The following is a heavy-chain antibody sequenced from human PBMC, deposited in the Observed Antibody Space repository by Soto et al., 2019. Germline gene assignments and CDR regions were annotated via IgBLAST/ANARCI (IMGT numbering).Heavy chain of an antibody. J-gene: IGHJ4*02. Sequence: GGSLRLSCAASGFTFSSYSMSWVRQAPGKGLEWVSYIRSSSNSIYYADSVKGRFTISSDNAKDSLYLQMNSLRAEDTAVYYCARDRGYCSSTRCYVGYFDYWGQGTLVTVSS. CDR2: IRSSSNSI. CDR3: ARDRGYCSSTRCYVGYFDY. D-gene: IGHD2-2*01. V-gene: IGHV3-48*01. CDR1: GFTFSSYS.